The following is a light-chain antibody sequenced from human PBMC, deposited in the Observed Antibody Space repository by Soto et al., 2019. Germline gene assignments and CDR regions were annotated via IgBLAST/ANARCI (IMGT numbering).Light chain of an antibody. CDR3: SLYTSSSTPH. V-gene: IGLV2-18*01. CDR1: SSDVGSYNR. Sequence: QSALTQPPSVSGSPGQSVTISCTGTSSDVGSYNRVSWYQQPPGTAPKLMIYEVSNRPSGVPDRFSGSKSGNTASLTISGLQAEDEADYYCSLYTSSSTPHFGTGTKVTVL. J-gene: IGLJ1*01. CDR2: EVS.